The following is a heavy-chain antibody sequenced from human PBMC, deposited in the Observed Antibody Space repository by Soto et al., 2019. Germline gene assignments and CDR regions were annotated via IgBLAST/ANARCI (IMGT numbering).Heavy chain of an antibody. D-gene: IGHD7-27*01. CDR2: ISYDGSNK. V-gene: IGHV3-30*18. CDR1: GFTFSSYG. CDR3: AKDLLGPGRAYGMDV. J-gene: IGHJ6*02. Sequence: QVQLVESGGGVVQPGRSLRLSCAASGFTFSSYGMHWVRQAPGKGLEWVAGISYDGSNKYYADSVKGRFTISRDNSNNTLYLQMNSLSAEDTAVYYCAKDLLGPGRAYGMDVWGQGTTVTVSS.